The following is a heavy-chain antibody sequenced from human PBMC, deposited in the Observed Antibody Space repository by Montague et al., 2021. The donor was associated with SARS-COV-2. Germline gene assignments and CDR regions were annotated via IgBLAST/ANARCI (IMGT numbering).Heavy chain of an antibody. CDR2: SGST. D-gene: IGHD5-24*01. V-gene: IGHV4-61*02. CDR3: ARDGYNAHQNYWYFDL. J-gene: IGHJ2*01. Sequence: SGSTXXXPSXXXRVTISVDTSKNQFSLKLSSVTAADTAVYYCARDGYNAHQNYWYFDLWGCGNFVT.